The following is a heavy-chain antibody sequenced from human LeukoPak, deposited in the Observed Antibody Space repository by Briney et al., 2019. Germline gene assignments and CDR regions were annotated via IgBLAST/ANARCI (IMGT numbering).Heavy chain of an antibody. V-gene: IGHV3-7*01. J-gene: IGHJ4*02. CDR3: ATNGHSHAN. CDR2: IKDDGSEN. Sequence: PGGSLRLSCAASGFTFSSYAMSWVRQAPGKGLEWVANIKDDGSENHHVDSVRGRFTISRDNAKNSLYLQMNSLRAEDTAVYYCATNGHSHANWGQGTLVTVSS. CDR1: GFTFSSYA. D-gene: IGHD2-2*01.